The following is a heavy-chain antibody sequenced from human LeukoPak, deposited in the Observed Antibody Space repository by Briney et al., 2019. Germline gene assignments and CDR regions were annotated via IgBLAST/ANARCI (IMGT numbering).Heavy chain of an antibody. CDR3: ARAVCSGGSCYPIDPPYYFDY. D-gene: IGHD2-15*01. Sequence: GGSLRLSCAASGFTVSSNYMSWVRQAPGKGLEWVSVIYSGGSTYYADSVKGRFTISRHNSKNTLYLQMNSLRAEDTAVYYCARAVCSGGSCYPIDPPYYFDYWGQGTLVTVSS. J-gene: IGHJ4*02. V-gene: IGHV3-53*04. CDR1: GFTVSSNY. CDR2: IYSGGST.